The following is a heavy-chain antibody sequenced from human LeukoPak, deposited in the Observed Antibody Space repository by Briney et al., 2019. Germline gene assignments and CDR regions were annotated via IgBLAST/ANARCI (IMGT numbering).Heavy chain of an antibody. CDR3: ARDLEYCSSTSCHFDY. J-gene: IGHJ4*02. CDR2: ISYDESNK. V-gene: IGHV3-30-3*01. CDR1: GFTFSSYA. Sequence: GGSLRLSCAASGFTFSSYAMHWVRQAPGKGLEWVAVISYDESNKYYADSVKGRFTISRDNSKNTLYLQMNSLRAEDTAVYYCARDLEYCSSTSCHFDYWGQGTLVTVSS. D-gene: IGHD2-2*01.